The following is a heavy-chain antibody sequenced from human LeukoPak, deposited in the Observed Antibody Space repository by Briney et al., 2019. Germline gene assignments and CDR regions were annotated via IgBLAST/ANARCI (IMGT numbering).Heavy chain of an antibody. CDR2: ITGNGDNT. Sequence: GGSLRLSCASSRFTFSSYSMHWVRQAPGKGLEYVSAITGNGDNTYYADSVKGRFTIYRDNSKNTLYLQMNSLRAEDTAVYYCAKDLRSSADSKMGAADYWGQGTLVTVSS. CDR1: RFTFSSYS. D-gene: IGHD1-26*01. V-gene: IGHV3-64*02. J-gene: IGHJ4*02. CDR3: AKDLRSSADSKMGAADY.